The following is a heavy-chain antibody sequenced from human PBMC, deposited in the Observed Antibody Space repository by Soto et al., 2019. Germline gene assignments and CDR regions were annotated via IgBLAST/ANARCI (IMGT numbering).Heavy chain of an antibody. CDR2: ISYSGGT. V-gene: IGHV4-59*08. D-gene: IGHD2-21*02. CDR1: GASINSYY. CDR3: ARRVAMTHTVEGNWVGP. Sequence: QVQLQESGPGLVKPSETLSLTCTVSGASINSYYWNWVRQSPGKGLEWIGHISYSGGTIYNPSLRSRVTISMDTSKNQVSLKLHSVTAADTAVYFCARRVAMTHTVEGNWVGPWGQGTLVTVSS. J-gene: IGHJ5*02.